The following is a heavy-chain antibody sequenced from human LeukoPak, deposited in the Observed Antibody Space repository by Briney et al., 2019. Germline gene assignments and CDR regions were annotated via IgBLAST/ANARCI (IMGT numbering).Heavy chain of an antibody. CDR2: IYYSGST. CDR1: GGSFSGYY. J-gene: IGHJ4*02. Sequence: PSETLSLTCAVYGGSFSGYYWSWIRQPPGKGLEWIGYIYYSGSTNYNPSLKSRVTISVDTSKNQFSLKLSSVTAADTAVYYCARASLSLSYYFDYWGQGTLVTVSS. D-gene: IGHD1-1*01. CDR3: ARASLSLSYYFDY. V-gene: IGHV4-59*01.